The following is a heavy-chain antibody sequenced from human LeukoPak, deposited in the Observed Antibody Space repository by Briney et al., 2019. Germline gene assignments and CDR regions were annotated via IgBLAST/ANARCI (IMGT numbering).Heavy chain of an antibody. CDR1: GFTFSSYK. D-gene: IGHD1-26*01. CDR3: ARDRWELLVGEPGGFDY. Sequence: GSLTLSCAASGFTFSSYKMNWIRQAQGQGLEWDSNISSSGSTIYYADSVKGPFTISTDNAKNSVYLQMNSLRAEDRAVYYCARDRWELLVGEPGGFDYWGEGTLVTVSS. J-gene: IGHJ4*02. CDR2: ISSSGSTI. V-gene: IGHV3-48*03.